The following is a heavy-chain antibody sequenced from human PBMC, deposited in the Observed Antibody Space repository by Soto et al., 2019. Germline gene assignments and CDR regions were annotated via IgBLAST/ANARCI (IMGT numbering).Heavy chain of an antibody. CDR2: ISGSGGST. CDR1: GFTFSSHV. D-gene: IGHD5-18*01. J-gene: IGHJ4*02. CDR3: AKDRAAMVTGNY. Sequence: EVQMLESGGGLVQPGGSLRLSCTASGFTFSSHVMTWVRQVPGKGLDWVSGISGSGGSTYYADSVKGRFTISRDNSKNTLYLQMNSLRAEDTAVYYCAKDRAAMVTGNYWGQGTLVTVSS. V-gene: IGHV3-23*01.